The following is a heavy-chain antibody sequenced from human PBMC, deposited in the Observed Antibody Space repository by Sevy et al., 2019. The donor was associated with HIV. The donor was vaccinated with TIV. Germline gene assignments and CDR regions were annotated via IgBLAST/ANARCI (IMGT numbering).Heavy chain of an antibody. CDR1: GFTFSRDW. J-gene: IGHJ4*02. V-gene: IGHV3-7*01. CDR3: ARGANNLYN. CDR2: IKADGSET. Sequence: GGSLRLSCAASGFTFSRDWMTWVRQAPGKGLEWVAKIKADGSETYTVAPVKGRFSISRDNAKNALYQQMNSLRAEDTAVNYCARGANNLYNWGQGTLVTVSS. D-gene: IGHD3-10*01.